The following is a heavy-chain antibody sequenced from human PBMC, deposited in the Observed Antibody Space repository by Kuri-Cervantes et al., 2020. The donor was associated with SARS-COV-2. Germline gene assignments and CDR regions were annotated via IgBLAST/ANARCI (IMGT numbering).Heavy chain of an antibody. CDR3: ARHLPGSTRFDP. CDR1: GGSFSGYF. J-gene: IGHJ5*02. Sequence: ESLKISCAVSGGSFSGYFWTWIRQPPGKGLEWIGSIYYSGTTYYNPSLKSRVTISIDTSKNQFSLTLSSVTAADTAVYYCARHLPGSTRFDPWGQGTLVTVSS. V-gene: IGHV4-39*01. CDR2: IYYSGTT. D-gene: IGHD1-1*01.